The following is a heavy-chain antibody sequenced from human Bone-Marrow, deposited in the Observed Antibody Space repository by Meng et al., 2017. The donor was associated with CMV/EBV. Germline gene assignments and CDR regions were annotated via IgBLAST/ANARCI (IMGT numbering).Heavy chain of an antibody. CDR1: GYTFTSYG. Sequence: ASVKVSCKASGYTFTSYGISWVRQAPGQGLEWMGWINPNSGGTNYAQKFQGRVTMTRDTSISTAYMELRRLRSDDTAVFYCAREDVGYSSSWGYGMDVWGQGTTVTVSS. J-gene: IGHJ6*02. V-gene: IGHV1-2*02. CDR2: INPNSGGT. CDR3: AREDVGYSSSWGYGMDV. D-gene: IGHD6-13*01.